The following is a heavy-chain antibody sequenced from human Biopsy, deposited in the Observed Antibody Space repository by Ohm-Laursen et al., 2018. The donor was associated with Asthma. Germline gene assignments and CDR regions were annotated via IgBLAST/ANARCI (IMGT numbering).Heavy chain of an antibody. D-gene: IGHD3-9*01. CDR2: GPPGNGVP. J-gene: IGHJ3*01. Sequence: GASVKVSCKASGYNFISFSIRWVRQAPGQRLEWICLGPPGNGVPKYSQKFQGRVTITRDTSASTAYMELRSLRSEDTATYYCARTYYDFLTGQVKDVFGVWGQGTMVTVSS. CDR3: ARTYYDFLTGQVKDVFGV. V-gene: IGHV1-3*01. CDR1: GYNFISFS.